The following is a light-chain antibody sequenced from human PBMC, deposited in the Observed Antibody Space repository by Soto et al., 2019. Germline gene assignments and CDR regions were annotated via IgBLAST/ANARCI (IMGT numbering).Light chain of an antibody. CDR2: DVT. J-gene: IGLJ2*01. CDR3: CSYTDIALDVV. V-gene: IGLV2-14*01. CDR1: SSDIGDYDY. Sequence: QSALTQPASVSGSPGQSITISCTGTSSDIGDYDYVSWYQHLPGKAPKLLIFDVTHRPSGVSDRFSGSKSGNTASLTISGVRPEDEADYYCCSYTDIALDVVFGGWTKVTVL.